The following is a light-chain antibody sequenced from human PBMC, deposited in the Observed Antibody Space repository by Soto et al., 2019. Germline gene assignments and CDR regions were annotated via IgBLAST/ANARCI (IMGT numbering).Light chain of an antibody. J-gene: IGKJ1*01. CDR3: QLYDRYSWT. CDR2: EAS. CDR1: QSISTW. V-gene: IGKV1-5*01. Sequence: DIQMYKSPATLSAKVEDRVTITCLASQSISTWLAWYQQKPWKAPKLLIYEASILESGVPLRFSGSGSGTEFTLTIISLQPDDIATYYSQLYDRYSWTFGQGTKV.